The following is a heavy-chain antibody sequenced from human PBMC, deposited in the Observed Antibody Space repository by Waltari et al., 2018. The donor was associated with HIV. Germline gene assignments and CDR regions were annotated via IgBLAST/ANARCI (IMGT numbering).Heavy chain of an antibody. D-gene: IGHD3-10*01. V-gene: IGHV1-2*02. CDR1: GYIFTDNY. Sequence: QVLLVQSGAEVKKPGASVRLSCKASGYIFTDNYIHWVRRAHGQGLEWMGWINPNNGGTVFVQKFQGRVTLTRDTSINSAYMELTRLKSDDTAVYYCAREGRSSQKLHFDSWGQGTLVTVSS. CDR2: INPNNGGT. CDR3: AREGRSSQKLHFDS. J-gene: IGHJ4*02.